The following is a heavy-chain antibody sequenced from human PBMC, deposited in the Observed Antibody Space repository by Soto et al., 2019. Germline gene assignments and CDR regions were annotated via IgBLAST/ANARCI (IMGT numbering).Heavy chain of an antibody. CDR3: ARHTPAISISDH. Sequence: PSETLSLTCAVSGGSISSSSYYWGWIRQPPGKGLEWIGSIYYSGSTYYNPSLKSRVTIPVDTSKNQFSLKLSSVTAADTAVYYCARHTPAISISDHGGQGTLVTVSS. CDR1: GGSISSSSYY. D-gene: IGHD2-15*01. V-gene: IGHV4-39*01. CDR2: IYYSGST. J-gene: IGHJ4*02.